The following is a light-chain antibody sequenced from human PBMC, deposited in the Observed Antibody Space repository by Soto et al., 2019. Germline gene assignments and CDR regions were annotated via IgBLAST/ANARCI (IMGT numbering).Light chain of an antibody. CDR1: QSLLHSDGYKY. CDR3: MQTLQTPFT. V-gene: IGKV2-28*01. J-gene: IGKJ3*01. CDR2: LGS. Sequence: IVMTQSPVSLPVTPGEPASISCKSSQSLLHSDGYKYLDWYVQKAGQSPQLLIYLGSHRASGVPDRISGSGSGTDFTLKISKVEADDVGVYYCMQTLQTPFTFGPGTKVDI.